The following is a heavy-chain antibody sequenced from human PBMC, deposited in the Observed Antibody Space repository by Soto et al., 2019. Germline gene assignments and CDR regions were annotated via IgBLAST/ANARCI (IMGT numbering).Heavy chain of an antibody. V-gene: IGHV4-59*01. J-gene: IGHJ6*02. D-gene: IGHD3-3*01. CDR3: ARGGGYDFRSSQAPPIDV. CDR2: LYYTGST. Sequence: TLRETLSLTCNVSGGSISDFYWSWIRQSPGKRLEWIGYLYYTGSTNYNPALKSRVTISLDTSKNQFSLKVRSVTAADTAVYYCARGGGYDFRSSQAPPIDVWGQGTTVTVSS. CDR1: GGSISDFY.